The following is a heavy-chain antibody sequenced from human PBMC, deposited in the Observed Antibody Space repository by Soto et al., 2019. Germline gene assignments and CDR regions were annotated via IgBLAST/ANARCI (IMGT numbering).Heavy chain of an antibody. J-gene: IGHJ4*02. D-gene: IGHD2-15*01. V-gene: IGHV3-23*01. CDR2: ISGSGGST. CDR3: AKDMMSYRDCSGGSCFLYFDY. Sequence: GGSLRLSCAASGFTFSSYAMSWVRQAPGKGLEWVSAISGSGGSTYYADSVKGRFTISRDNSKNTLYLQMNSLRAEDTAVYYCAKDMMSYRDCSGGSCFLYFDYWGQGTLVTVSS. CDR1: GFTFSSYA.